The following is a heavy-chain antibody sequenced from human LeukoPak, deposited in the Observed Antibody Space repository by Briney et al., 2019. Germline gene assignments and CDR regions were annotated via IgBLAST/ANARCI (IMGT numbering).Heavy chain of an antibody. V-gene: IGHV1-18*04. CDR3: ARDKARVVVVAAGWFDP. CDR2: ISAYNGNT. D-gene: IGHD2-15*01. J-gene: IGHJ5*02. Sequence: ASVKVSCKASGCTFTSYGISWVRRAPGQGLEWMGWISAYNGNTNYAQKLQGRVTMTTDTSTSTAYMELRSLRSDDTAVYYCARDKARVVVVAAGWFDPWGQGSLVTVSS. CDR1: GCTFTSYG.